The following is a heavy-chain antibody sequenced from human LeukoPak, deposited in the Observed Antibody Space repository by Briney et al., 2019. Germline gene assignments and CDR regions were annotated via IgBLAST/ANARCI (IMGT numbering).Heavy chain of an antibody. CDR2: IHHSGST. V-gene: IGHV4-4*02. D-gene: IGHD2-2*01. CDR3: ASGGYCSSTSCYPNWFDP. J-gene: IGHJ5*02. Sequence: SETLSLTCVVSGGSISSGFWWSWVRQPPGKGLEWIGEIHHSGSTNYNPSLKSRVTISVDKSNNQFSLKLTSVTAADTAVYYCASGGYCSSTSCYPNWFDPWGQGTLVTVSS. CDR1: GGSISSGFW.